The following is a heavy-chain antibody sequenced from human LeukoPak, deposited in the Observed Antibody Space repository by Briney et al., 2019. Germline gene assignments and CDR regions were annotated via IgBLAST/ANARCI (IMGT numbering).Heavy chain of an antibody. J-gene: IGHJ6*02. V-gene: IGHV4-61*01. CDR3: ARVPFYYYGMDV. Sequence: PSETLSLTCTVSGGSVSSGSYYWSWIRQPPGKGLEWIGYIYYSGSTNYNPSLKSRVTMSVDTSKNQFSLKLSSVTAADTAVYYCARVPFYYYGMDVWGQGTTVTVSS. CDR1: GGSVSSGSYY. CDR2: IYYSGST.